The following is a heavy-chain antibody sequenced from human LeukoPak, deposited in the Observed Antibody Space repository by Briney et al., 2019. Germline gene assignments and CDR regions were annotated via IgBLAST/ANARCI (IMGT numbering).Heavy chain of an antibody. V-gene: IGHV4-59*01. CDR1: GVSISSYS. CDR2: IYYSGST. Sequence: SETLSLTCTVSGVSISSYSWSWIRQPAGKGLEWIGYIYYSGSTNYNPSLKSRVTISADTSKNQFSLKLNSVTAADTAVYYCARTTEDCSSTSCYQYWFDPWGQGTLVTVSS. CDR3: ARTTEDCSSTSCYQYWFDP. D-gene: IGHD2-2*01. J-gene: IGHJ5*02.